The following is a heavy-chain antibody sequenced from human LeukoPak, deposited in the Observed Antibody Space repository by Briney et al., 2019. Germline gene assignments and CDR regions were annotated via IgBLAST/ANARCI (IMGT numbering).Heavy chain of an antibody. V-gene: IGHV3-33*01. CDR1: GFTFSNYA. CDR2: IWYDGSNE. CDR3: ARRSAVGTHGMDV. D-gene: IGHD6-13*01. J-gene: IGHJ6*04. Sequence: GRSLRLSCAAPGFTFSNYAMHWVRQAPGKGLEWVAGIWYDGSNENYADTVKGRFTISRDNSKNMLNLQVNSLRAEDTAVYYCARRSAVGTHGMDVWGKGTTVTVSS.